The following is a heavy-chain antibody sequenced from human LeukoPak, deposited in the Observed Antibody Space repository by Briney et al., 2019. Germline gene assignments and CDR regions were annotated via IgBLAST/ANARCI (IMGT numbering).Heavy chain of an antibody. CDR2: ISAYNGNT. D-gene: IGHD6-19*01. V-gene: IGHV1-18*01. CDR3: ARDFGSGWWSESYFDY. J-gene: IGHJ4*02. CDR1: GYTFTSYG. Sequence: GASVEVSCKASGYTFTSYGISWVRQAPGQGLEWMGWISAYNGNTNYAQKLQGRVTMTTDTSTSTAYMELRSLRSDDTAVYYCARDFGSGWWSESYFDYWGQGTLVTVSS.